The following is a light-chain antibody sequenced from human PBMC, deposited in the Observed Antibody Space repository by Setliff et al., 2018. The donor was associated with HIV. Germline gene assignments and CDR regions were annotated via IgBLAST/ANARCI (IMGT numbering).Light chain of an antibody. Sequence: QSALAQPASVSGSPGQSITISCTGTSSDIGGYNFVSWYQQYPGEDPKLIISDNTKRPSGVSDRFSASKSGNTASLTISGLRAEDEADYYCSSYTSSSTYVFGLGTKVTVL. CDR3: SSYTSSSTYV. J-gene: IGLJ1*01. CDR1: SSDIGGYNF. V-gene: IGLV2-14*03. CDR2: DNT.